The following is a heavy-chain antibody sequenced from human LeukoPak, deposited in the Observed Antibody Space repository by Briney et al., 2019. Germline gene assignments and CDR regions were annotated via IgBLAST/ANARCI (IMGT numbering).Heavy chain of an antibody. CDR3: ARDFLYSSGRYEGY. CDR1: GYTFTSYG. V-gene: IGHV1-18*01. D-gene: IGHD6-19*01. CDR2: ISAYNGNI. Sequence: ASVKVSCRASGYTFTSYGISWVRQAPGQGLEWMGWISAYNGNINYAQKLQGRVTMTTDTSTSTAYMELRSLRSDDTAVYYCARDFLYSSGRYEGYWGQGTLVTVSS. J-gene: IGHJ4*02.